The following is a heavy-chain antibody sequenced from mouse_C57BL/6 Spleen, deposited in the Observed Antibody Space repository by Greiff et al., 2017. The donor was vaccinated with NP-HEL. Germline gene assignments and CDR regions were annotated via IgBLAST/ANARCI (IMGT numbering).Heavy chain of an antibody. V-gene: IGHV14-2*01. Sequence: EVQLQESGAELVKPGASVKLSCTASGFNFKDYYMLWVKQRTEQGLEWIGRIDPEDGETKYAPKFQGKATITADTSSNTAYLQLSSLTSEDTAVYYCATTVVARGYFDVWGTGTTVTVSS. CDR2: IDPEDGET. CDR1: GFNFKDYY. D-gene: IGHD1-1*01. CDR3: ATTVVARGYFDV. J-gene: IGHJ1*03.